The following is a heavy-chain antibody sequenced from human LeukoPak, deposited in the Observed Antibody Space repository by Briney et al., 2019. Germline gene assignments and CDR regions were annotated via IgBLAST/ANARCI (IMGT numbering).Heavy chain of an antibody. CDR2: INPNSGGT. V-gene: IGHV1-2*06. D-gene: IGHD6-19*01. J-gene: IGHJ4*02. CDR3: ARDGGAGWSAFDY. CDR1: GYTFTGYY. Sequence: ASVKVSCKASGYTFTGYYMHWVRQAPGQGLEWMGRINPNSGGTNYAQKFQGRVPMTRDTSISTAYMELSRLRSDDTAVYYCARDGGAGWSAFDYWGQGTLVTVSS.